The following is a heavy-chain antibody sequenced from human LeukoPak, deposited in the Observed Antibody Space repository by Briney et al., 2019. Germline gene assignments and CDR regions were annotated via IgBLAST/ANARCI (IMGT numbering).Heavy chain of an antibody. D-gene: IGHD3-16*01. CDR1: GFTFSSYA. CDR2: ISYDGSNK. J-gene: IGHJ6*03. Sequence: AGGSLRLSCAASGFTFSSYAMHWVRQAPGKGLEWVAVISYDGSNKYYADSVKGRFTISRDNSKNTLYLQMNSLRAEDTAVYYCARPMMGFYYYYMDVWGKGTTVTVSS. V-gene: IGHV3-30*04. CDR3: ARPMMGFYYYYMDV.